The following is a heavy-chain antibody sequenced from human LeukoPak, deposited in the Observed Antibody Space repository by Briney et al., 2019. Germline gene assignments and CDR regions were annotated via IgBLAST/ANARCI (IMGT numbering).Heavy chain of an antibody. CDR3: AKGLFAGATQNH. Sequence: GGSLRLSCAASGFTFSSYSVNWVRQAPGKGLEWISYISISSSTIHYADSVKGRFTISRDNSKNTLYLQMNSLRAEDTAVYYCAKGLFAGATQNHWGQGTLVTVSS. D-gene: IGHD1-26*01. CDR1: GFTFSSYS. CDR2: ISISSSTI. J-gene: IGHJ4*02. V-gene: IGHV3-48*01.